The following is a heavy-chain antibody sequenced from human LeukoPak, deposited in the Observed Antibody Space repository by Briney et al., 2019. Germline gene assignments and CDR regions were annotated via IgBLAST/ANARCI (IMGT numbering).Heavy chain of an antibody. Sequence: GGSLRLSCAASGFTFSSYELNWVRQTPGKGLEWVSYISSSGSSIYYADSVKGRFTISRDNAKNSLCLQMNSLRAEDTAVYYCARQYYYDTSGYDAFDIWGQGTMVTVSS. CDR2: ISSSGSSI. V-gene: IGHV3-48*03. D-gene: IGHD3-22*01. CDR3: ARQYYYDTSGYDAFDI. J-gene: IGHJ3*02. CDR1: GFTFSSYE.